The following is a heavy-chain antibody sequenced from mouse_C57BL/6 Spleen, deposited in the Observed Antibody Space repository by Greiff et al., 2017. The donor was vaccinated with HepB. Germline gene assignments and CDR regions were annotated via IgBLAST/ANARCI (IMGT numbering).Heavy chain of an antibody. Sequence: EVQLQESGAELVRPGASVKLSCTASGFNIKDDYMHWVKQRPEQGLEWIGWIDPENGDTEYASKFQGKATITADTSSNTAYLQLSSLTSEDTAVYYCTTRGTTVVATGYWGQGTTLTVSS. CDR1: GFNIKDDY. CDR2: IDPENGDT. V-gene: IGHV14-4*01. J-gene: IGHJ2*01. CDR3: TTRGTTVVATGY. D-gene: IGHD1-1*01.